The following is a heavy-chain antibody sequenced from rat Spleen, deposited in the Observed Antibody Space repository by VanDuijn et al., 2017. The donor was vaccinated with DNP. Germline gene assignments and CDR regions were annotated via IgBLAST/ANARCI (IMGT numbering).Heavy chain of an antibody. CDR3: ATQAPIYNNEQFHFDY. D-gene: IGHD1-10*01. V-gene: IGHV5S10*01. CDR2: IIYDGSRT. J-gene: IGHJ2*01. CDR1: GFTFINYD. Sequence: EVQLVESGGGLVQPGRSMKLSCAASGFTFINYDMAWVRQAPKKGLEWVATIIYDGSRTSYRDSVKGRFILARDNAKNTLYLHMDSLRSEDTATYYCATQAPIYNNEQFHFDYWGQGVMVTVSS.